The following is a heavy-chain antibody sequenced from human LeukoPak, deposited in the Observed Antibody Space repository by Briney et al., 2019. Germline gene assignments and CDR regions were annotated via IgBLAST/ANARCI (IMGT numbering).Heavy chain of an antibody. Sequence: GGSLRLSCAASGFTVSWNYMNWVRQAPGKGLEWVSVIRGGGGTYYADSVRGRFTISRDDSKNTLYLQMNSLRVEDTAVYYCARAADYYDSSDYYPYFDYWGQGTLVIVSS. CDR2: IRGGGGT. CDR1: GFTVSWNY. J-gene: IGHJ4*02. D-gene: IGHD3-22*01. CDR3: ARAADYYDSSDYYPYFDY. V-gene: IGHV3-66*01.